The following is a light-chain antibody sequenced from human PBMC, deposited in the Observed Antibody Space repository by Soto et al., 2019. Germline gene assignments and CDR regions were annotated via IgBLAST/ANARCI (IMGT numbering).Light chain of an antibody. V-gene: IGKV3-20*01. J-gene: IGKJ2*01. CDR1: QSVSSTY. CDR2: GAS. CDR3: QQYGTSPPFT. Sequence: EIVLTQSPGTLSLSPGERATLSCRASQSVSSTYLAWYQQKPGQAPRVLVYGASNRATGIPDRFSGSGSGTDFTLTISRLELEDFAVYFCQQYGTSPPFTFGQGTK.